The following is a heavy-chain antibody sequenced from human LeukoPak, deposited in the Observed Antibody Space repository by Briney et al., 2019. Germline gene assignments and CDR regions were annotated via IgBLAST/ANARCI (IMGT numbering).Heavy chain of an antibody. CDR3: ARVSSGWSLPSFDL. CDR1: GGSISSGSYY. Sequence: PSQTLSLTCTVSGGSISSGSYYWSWIRQPAGKGLEWIGRIYTSGSTNYNPSLKSRVTISVDTSKNQFSLKLGSVTAADTAVYYCARVSSGWSLPSFDLWGRGTLVTVSS. D-gene: IGHD6-19*01. CDR2: IYTSGST. V-gene: IGHV4-61*02. J-gene: IGHJ2*01.